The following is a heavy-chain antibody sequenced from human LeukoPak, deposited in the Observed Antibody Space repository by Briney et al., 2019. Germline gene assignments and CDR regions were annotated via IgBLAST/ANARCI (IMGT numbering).Heavy chain of an antibody. CDR3: AKDLLHYGGSSDWFDP. V-gene: IGHV3-30*04. Sequence: GTSLRLSCVVSELNFKTHAMHWVRQAPGKGLEWVAGLSFDASGRNYADSVKGRFTISRDNSKNTLYLQMNSLRAEDTAVYYCAKDLLHYGGSSDWFDPWGQGTLVTVSS. D-gene: IGHD4-23*01. J-gene: IGHJ5*02. CDR1: ELNFKTHA. CDR2: LSFDASGR.